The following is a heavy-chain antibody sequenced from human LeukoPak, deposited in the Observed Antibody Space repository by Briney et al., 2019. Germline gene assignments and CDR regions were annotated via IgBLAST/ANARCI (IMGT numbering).Heavy chain of an antibody. CDR1: GGSISSYY. CDR2: INHSGST. V-gene: IGHV4-34*01. J-gene: IGHJ4*02. Sequence: SETLSLTCTVSGGSISSYYWSWIRQPPGKGLEWIGEINHSGSTNYNPSLKSRVTISVDTSKNQFSLKLSSVTAADTAVYYCARGPLIVSVYYFDYWGQGTLVTVSS. CDR3: ARGPLIVSVYYFDY. D-gene: IGHD1-26*01.